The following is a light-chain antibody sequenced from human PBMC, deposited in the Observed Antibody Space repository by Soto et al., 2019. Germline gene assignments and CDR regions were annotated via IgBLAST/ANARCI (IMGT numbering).Light chain of an antibody. V-gene: IGKV3-20*01. J-gene: IGKJ1*01. Sequence: EIVLTQSPGTLSLSPGERATLSCRASQSVSSSYLAWYQQKPGQAPRVXIYGASSRATGIPDRFSGSGSGTEFTLTISRLEPEDFAVYYCQQYGSSPWTFGQGTKVDI. CDR1: QSVSSSY. CDR2: GAS. CDR3: QQYGSSPWT.